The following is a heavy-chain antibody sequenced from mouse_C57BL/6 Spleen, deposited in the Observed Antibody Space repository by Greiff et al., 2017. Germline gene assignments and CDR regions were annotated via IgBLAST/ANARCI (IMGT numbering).Heavy chain of an antibody. D-gene: IGHD5-5*01. CDR2: IDPSDSYT. CDR3: ARVGKIYPRLPPFDY. Sequence: QVQLKQPGAELVKPGASVKLSCKASGYTFTSYWMQWVKQRPGQGLEWIGEIDPSDSYTNYNQKFKGKATLTVDTSSSTAYMQLSSLTSEDSAVYYCARVGKIYPRLPPFDYWGQGTTLTVSS. CDR1: GYTFTSYW. V-gene: IGHV1-50*01. J-gene: IGHJ2*01.